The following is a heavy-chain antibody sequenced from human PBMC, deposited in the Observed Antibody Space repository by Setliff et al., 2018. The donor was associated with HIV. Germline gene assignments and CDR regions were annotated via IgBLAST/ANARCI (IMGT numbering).Heavy chain of an antibody. CDR2: ISYTGIT. D-gene: IGHD6-19*01. CDR3: ARLRQWLAFFDS. J-gene: IGHJ4*02. V-gene: IGHV4-39*01. CDR1: GGSISRGSYS. Sequence: SETLSLTCTVSGGSISRGSYSWGWIRQPPGEGLEWIGSISYTGITNYNPSLKSRVTISVDTSQNQFSLKLTSVTAADTAVYYCARLRQWLAFFDSWGQGTLVTVS.